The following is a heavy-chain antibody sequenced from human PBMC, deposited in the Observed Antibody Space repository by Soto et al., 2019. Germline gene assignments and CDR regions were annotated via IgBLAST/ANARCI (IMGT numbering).Heavy chain of an antibody. CDR2: ISGSGGST. CDR3: AKVILTGPRHLNDYFDY. D-gene: IGHD3-9*01. CDR1: GFTFSSYA. Sequence: PGGSLRLSCAASGFTFSSYAMSWVRQAPGKGLEWVSAISGSGGSTYYADSVKGRFTISRDNSKNTLYLQMNSLRAEDTAVYYCAKVILTGPRHLNDYFDYWGPGTLVTVSS. J-gene: IGHJ4*02. V-gene: IGHV3-23*01.